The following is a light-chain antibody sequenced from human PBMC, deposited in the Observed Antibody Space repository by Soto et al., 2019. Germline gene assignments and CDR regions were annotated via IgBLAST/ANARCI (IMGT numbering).Light chain of an antibody. V-gene: IGKV3-11*01. Sequence: EIVLTQSPATLSLSPGARATLSCRASQSVSSYLAWYQQKPGQAPRLLIYDASNRATGIPARFSGSGSGTDFTLTISSLEPEDFAGYYCQQRINLPPDKYTCGQGTKLEI. J-gene: IGKJ2*01. CDR3: QQRINLPPDKYT. CDR2: DAS. CDR1: QSVSSY.